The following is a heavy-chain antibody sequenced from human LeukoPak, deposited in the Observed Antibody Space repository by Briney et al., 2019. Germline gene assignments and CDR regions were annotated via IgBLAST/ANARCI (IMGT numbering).Heavy chain of an antibody. CDR2: IRNDDGSNK. Sequence: GGSLRLSCAASGFTFSNYGMHWVRQAPGKGLEWVAFIRNDDGSNKYYADSVKGRFTISRDNSKNTVHLQMNSLRVEDTAAYYCAKDEAQYFQHWGQGTLVTVSA. CDR1: GFTFSNYG. J-gene: IGHJ1*01. V-gene: IGHV3-30*02. CDR3: AKDEAQYFQH.